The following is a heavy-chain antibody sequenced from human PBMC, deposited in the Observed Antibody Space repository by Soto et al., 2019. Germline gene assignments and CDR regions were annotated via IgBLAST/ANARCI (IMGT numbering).Heavy chain of an antibody. Sequence: PSETLSLTCDVFGDSVNSDNYYWTWIRQPPGKDLEWIGNIYFSGSTYYNPSLNSRVTLSIDTSKNHFSLKLTSVTAADTAMYYCARHRAVAGLDHWGQGTLVTVSS. CDR1: GDSVNSDNYY. J-gene: IGHJ4*02. CDR3: ARHRAVAGLDH. V-gene: IGHV4-39*01. CDR2: IYFSGST. D-gene: IGHD6-19*01.